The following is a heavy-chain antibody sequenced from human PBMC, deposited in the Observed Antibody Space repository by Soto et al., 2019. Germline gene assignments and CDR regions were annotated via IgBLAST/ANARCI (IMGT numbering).Heavy chain of an antibody. CDR1: GGTFRNYP. V-gene: IGHV1-69*02. J-gene: IGHJ4*02. Sequence: QVQLVRSGTEVTKPGSSVKVSCKASGGTFRNYPINWVRQAPGQGLEWMGSIFPLTDIPDYAQNYQASLTISAHKSTSTAYMELSSLTSDDTAMYFCARGPLVVLNYFESWGQGTLVTVSS. CDR3: ARGPLVVLNYFES. CDR2: IFPLTDIP.